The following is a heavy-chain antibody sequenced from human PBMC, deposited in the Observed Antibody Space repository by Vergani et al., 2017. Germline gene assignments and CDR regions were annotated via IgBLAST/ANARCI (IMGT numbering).Heavy chain of an antibody. CDR2: INWNGGST. CDR1: GFTFDDYA. D-gene: IGHD1-26*01. V-gene: IGHV3-9*01. Sequence: QLVESGGGLVQPGRSLRLSCAASGFTFDDYAMHWVRQAPGKGLEWVSAINWNGGSTGYADSVKGRFTISRDNAKNSLYLQMNSLRAEDTALYYCARDLIVGATAERSTWGQGTMVTVSS. J-gene: IGHJ3*01. CDR3: ARDLIVGATAERST.